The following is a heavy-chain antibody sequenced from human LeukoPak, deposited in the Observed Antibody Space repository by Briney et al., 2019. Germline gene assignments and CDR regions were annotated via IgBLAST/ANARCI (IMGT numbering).Heavy chain of an antibody. Sequence: GSLSLSCAASGFTFSSYSMNWVRQAPGKGLEWVSSISSSSSYIYYADSVKGRFTISRDNAKNSLYLQMNSLRAEDTAVYYCARAINSSGRPFDYWGQGTLVTVSS. CDR3: ARAINSSGRPFDY. V-gene: IGHV3-21*01. CDR1: GFTFSSYS. CDR2: ISSSSSYI. D-gene: IGHD6-19*01. J-gene: IGHJ4*02.